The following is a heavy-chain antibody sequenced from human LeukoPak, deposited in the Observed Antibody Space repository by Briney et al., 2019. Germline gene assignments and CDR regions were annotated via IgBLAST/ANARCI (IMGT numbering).Heavy chain of an antibody. CDR1: GFTFSSYW. J-gene: IGHJ5*02. CDR2: IKQDGTEK. CDR3: ARDWINAYCSSTSCSRWFDP. D-gene: IGHD2-2*01. Sequence: GGSLRLYCAASGFTFSSYWMSWVRQAPGKGLEWVANIKQDGTEKYYVDSVRGRFTISRDNAKNSLYLQMNSLRAEDTAVYYCARDWINAYCSSTSCSRWFDPWGQGTLVTVSS. V-gene: IGHV3-7*03.